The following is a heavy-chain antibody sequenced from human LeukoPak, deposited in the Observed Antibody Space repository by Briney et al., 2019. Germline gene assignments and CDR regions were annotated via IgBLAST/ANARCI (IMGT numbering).Heavy chain of an antibody. Sequence: ASVKVSCKASGYTFTSYGISWVRQAPGQGLEWMGWISAYIGNTNYAQKLQGRVTMTTDTSTSTAYMELRSLRSDDTAVYYCARVGGVTIFGVVITPPDYWGQGTLVTVSS. D-gene: IGHD3-3*01. CDR1: GYTFTSYG. CDR2: ISAYIGNT. J-gene: IGHJ4*02. CDR3: ARVGGVTIFGVVITPPDY. V-gene: IGHV1-18*01.